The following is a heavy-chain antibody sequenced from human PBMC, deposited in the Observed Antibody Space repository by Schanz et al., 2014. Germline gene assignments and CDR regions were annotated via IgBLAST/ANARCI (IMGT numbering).Heavy chain of an antibody. CDR3: VPMSIAAH. J-gene: IGHJ4*02. V-gene: IGHV3-48*01. D-gene: IGHD6-6*01. CDR1: GFSFRSYS. CDR2: ISSTSRAT. Sequence: EVQLLESGGGLVQPGGSLRLSCAASGFSFRSYSMNWVRQAPGKGLEWISYISSTSRATYYADSVKGRFTISRDNAKNSLYLQMNSLRAEDKAVYYCVPMSIAAHWGQGTLVTVSS.